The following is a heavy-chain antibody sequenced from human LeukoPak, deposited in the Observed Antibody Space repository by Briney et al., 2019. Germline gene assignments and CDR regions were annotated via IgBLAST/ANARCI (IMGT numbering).Heavy chain of an antibody. V-gene: IGHV3-23*01. CDR1: GFTFSSYA. J-gene: IGHJ4*02. Sequence: GGSLRLSCAASGFTFSSYAMSWVRQAPGKALEWVSAISGSGGSTYYADSVKGRFTISRDNSKNTLYLQMNSLRAEDTAVYYCAKSPSGWYMLGYWGQGTLVTVSS. CDR2: ISGSGGST. D-gene: IGHD6-19*01. CDR3: AKSPSGWYMLGY.